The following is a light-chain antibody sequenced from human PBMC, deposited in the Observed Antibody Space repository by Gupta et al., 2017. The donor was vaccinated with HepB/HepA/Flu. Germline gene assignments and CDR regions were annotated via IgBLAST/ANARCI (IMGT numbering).Light chain of an antibody. V-gene: IGKV1-39*01. CDR2: AAS. J-gene: IGKJ2*01. CDR1: QSISSY. CDR3: QQSYSTPRT. Sequence: DIQMTQSPSSLSASVGNRVTITCRASQSISSYLNLYQQKPGNAPKLLIYAASSLQSGVPTRFSGSGCGTDFNLTISSLQPEDFATYYCQQSYSTPRTFGQGTKLEIK.